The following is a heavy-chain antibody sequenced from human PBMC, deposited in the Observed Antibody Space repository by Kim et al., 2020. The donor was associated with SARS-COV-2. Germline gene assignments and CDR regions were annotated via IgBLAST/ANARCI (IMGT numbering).Heavy chain of an antibody. Sequence: GGSLRLSCAASGFTFSSYSMNWVRQAPGKGLEWVSYISSSSSTIYYADSVKGRFTISRDNAKNSLYLQMNSLRDEDTAVYYCARDPGGLRYFDWLLSKYFDYWGQGTLVTVSS. CDR2: ISSSSSTI. CDR3: ARDPGGLRYFDWLLSKYFDY. V-gene: IGHV3-48*02. J-gene: IGHJ4*02. D-gene: IGHD3-9*01. CDR1: GFTFSSYS.